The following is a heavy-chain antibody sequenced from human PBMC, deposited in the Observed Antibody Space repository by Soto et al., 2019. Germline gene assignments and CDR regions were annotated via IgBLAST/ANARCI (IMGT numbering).Heavy chain of an antibody. J-gene: IGHJ6*01. Sequence: GGSLRLSCAASGFTVSSNYMSWVRQAPGKGLDWVSVIYSGGSTYYADSVKGRFTISRDNSKNTLYLQMNSLRAEDTAVYYCAREYSYGYYYYYAMDVWGQGTTVNVSS. CDR1: GFTVSSNY. CDR2: IYSGGST. D-gene: IGHD5-18*01. V-gene: IGHV3-53*01. CDR3: AREYSYGYYYYYAMDV.